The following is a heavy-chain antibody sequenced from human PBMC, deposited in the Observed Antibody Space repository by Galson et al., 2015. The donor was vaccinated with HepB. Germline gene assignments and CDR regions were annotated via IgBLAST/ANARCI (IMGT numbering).Heavy chain of an antibody. V-gene: IGHV5-51*01. J-gene: IGHJ4*02. CDR3: ARQPGSGNNYRFDH. CDR2: IFPGDSDS. Sequence: QSRAAVKKPGESLKISSKGSGYRCNTYRISWVRRIPGKGLVWMGFIFPGDSDSRYRPSFPGQVTISIDRSISTANLQWSSLEASDTATYYCARQPGSGNNYRFDHWGQGTLILVSS. D-gene: IGHD1-26*01. CDR1: GYRCNTYR.